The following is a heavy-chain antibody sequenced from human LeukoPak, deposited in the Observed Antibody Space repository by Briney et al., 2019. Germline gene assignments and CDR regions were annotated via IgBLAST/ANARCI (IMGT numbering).Heavy chain of an antibody. J-gene: IGHJ6*03. CDR3: ARANTWGVEYYMDV. D-gene: IGHD3-16*01. CDR1: GYTFTSYG. Sequence: GASVKVSCKASGYTFTSYGISWVRQAPGQGLEWMGWISAYNGNTNYAQKLQGRVTMTTDTSTSTAYMELRSLRYDDTAVYYCARANTWGVEYYMDVWGKGTTVTVSS. V-gene: IGHV1-18*01. CDR2: ISAYNGNT.